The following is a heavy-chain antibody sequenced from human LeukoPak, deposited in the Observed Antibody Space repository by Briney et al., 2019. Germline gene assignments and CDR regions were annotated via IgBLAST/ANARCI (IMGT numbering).Heavy chain of an antibody. V-gene: IGHV3-49*03. D-gene: IGHD6-13*01. CDR1: GFTFSSYW. J-gene: IGHJ4*02. CDR2: IRSKAYGGTT. CDR3: TQGQQLANY. Sequence: PGGSLRLSCAASGFTFSSYWMSWFRQAPGKGLEWVGFIRSKAYGGTTEYAASVKGRFTISRDDSKSIAYLQMNSLKTEDTAVYYCTQGQQLANYWGQGTLVTVSS.